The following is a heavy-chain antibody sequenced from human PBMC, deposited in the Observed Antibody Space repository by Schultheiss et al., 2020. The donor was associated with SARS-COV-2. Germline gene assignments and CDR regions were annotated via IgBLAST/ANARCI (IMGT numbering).Heavy chain of an antibody. V-gene: IGHV3-30*04. CDR1: GFTFSSYA. CDR3: GGDKGGGYNYGGDY. D-gene: IGHD5-18*01. CDR2: ISYDGSNK. J-gene: IGHJ4*02. Sequence: GGSLKLTCAASGFTFSSYAMHWVRQAPGKGLEWVAVISYDGSNKYYADSVKGRFTISRDKSKDTLYLQMNSLGAEDKAVYYCGGDKGGGYNYGGDYWGQGTLVTVAS.